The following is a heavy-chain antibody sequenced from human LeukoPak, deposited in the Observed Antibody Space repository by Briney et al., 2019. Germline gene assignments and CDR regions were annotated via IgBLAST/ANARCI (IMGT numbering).Heavy chain of an antibody. D-gene: IGHD3-10*01. V-gene: IGHV1-69*06. CDR2: IIPIFGTA. Sequence: SSVKVSFTASGGTFSSYAISWGRQAPGQGLGWMGGIIPIFGTANYAQKFQGRVTITVARSTSTAYMELSSRRSKETAGYYCARSTDYGSATLFDPWGQGTLVTVSS. J-gene: IGHJ5*02. CDR3: ARSTDYGSATLFDP. CDR1: GGTFSSYA.